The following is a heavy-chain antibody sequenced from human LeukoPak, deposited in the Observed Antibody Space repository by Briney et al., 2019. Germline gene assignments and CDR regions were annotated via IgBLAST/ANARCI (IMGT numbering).Heavy chain of an antibody. Sequence: ASVKVSCKASGYTFTSYGISWVRQTPGQGLEWMGWISAYNGNTNYAQKLQGRVTMTTDTSTSTAYMELRSLRSDDTAVYYCARYKYGFWSGYYLGYYYYMDVWGKGTTVTVSS. J-gene: IGHJ6*03. CDR1: GYTFTSYG. CDR3: ARYKYGFWSGYYLGYYYYMDV. D-gene: IGHD3-3*01. CDR2: ISAYNGNT. V-gene: IGHV1-18*01.